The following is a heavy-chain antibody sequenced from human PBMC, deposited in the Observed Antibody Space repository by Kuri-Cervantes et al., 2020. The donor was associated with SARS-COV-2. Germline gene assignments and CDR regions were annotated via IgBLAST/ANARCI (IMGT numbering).Heavy chain of an antibody. CDR2: ISSSSSYI. D-gene: IGHD6-19*01. CDR3: ARDRISSGWYVGHYFDY. CDR1: GFTFSSYS. V-gene: IGHV3-21*01. Sequence: GGSLRLSCAASGFTFSSYSMNWVRQAPGKGLEWVSSISSSSSYIYYADSVKGRFTISRDNAKNSLYLQMNSLRAEDTAVYYCARDRISSGWYVGHYFDYWGQGTLVTVSS. J-gene: IGHJ4*02.